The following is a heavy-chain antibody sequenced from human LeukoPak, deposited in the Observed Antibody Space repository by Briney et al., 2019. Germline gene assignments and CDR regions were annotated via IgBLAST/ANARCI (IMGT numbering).Heavy chain of an antibody. J-gene: IGHJ6*04. CDR3: AKGDFYTMAV. CDR1: GFTFSGYD. D-gene: IGHD2-21*02. Sequence: GSLRLSCAASGFTFSGYDMSWVRQAPGKGLEGIGTIYYSGTTYYSPSPNSRVTISVETSKNQFSLKLASVPAADTAVYYCAKGDFYTMAVWGTGNTVTVSS. V-gene: IGHV4-38-2*01. CDR2: IYYSGTT.